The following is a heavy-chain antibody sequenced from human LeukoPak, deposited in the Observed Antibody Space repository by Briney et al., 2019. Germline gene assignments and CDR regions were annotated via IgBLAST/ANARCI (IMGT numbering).Heavy chain of an antibody. CDR3: AKDGQQLARPYFFDY. V-gene: IGHV3-30*18. Sequence: QAGGSLRLSCAASGFIYSSYGMHWVRQAPGKGLEWVAVISYDGSNKYYADSVKGRFTFSRDNSNNTLYLQMNSLRAEDTAVYYCAKDGQQLARPYFFDYWGQGTLVTVSS. J-gene: IGHJ4*02. CDR2: ISYDGSNK. CDR1: GFIYSSYG. D-gene: IGHD6-13*01.